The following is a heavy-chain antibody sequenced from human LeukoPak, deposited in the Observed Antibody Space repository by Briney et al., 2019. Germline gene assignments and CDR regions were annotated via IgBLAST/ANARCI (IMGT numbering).Heavy chain of an antibody. CDR2: IYGGGST. J-gene: IGHJ6*03. Sequence: PGGSLRLSCAASGFTVSRNYMSWVRQAPGKGLEWASVIYGGGSTSYADSVKGRFIISRDNSKNTLYLQMNSLRADDTAVYYCARDRSDGNYYMVVWGKGTTVIVSS. CDR1: GFTVSRNY. V-gene: IGHV3-53*01. CDR3: ARDRSDGNYYMVV. D-gene: IGHD5-24*01.